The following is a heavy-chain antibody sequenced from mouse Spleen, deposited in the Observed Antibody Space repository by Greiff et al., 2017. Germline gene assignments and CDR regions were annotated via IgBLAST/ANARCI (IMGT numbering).Heavy chain of an antibody. V-gene: IGHV5-9-1*01. J-gene: IGHJ2*01. Sequence: EVKVVESGGGLVKPGGSLKLSCAASGFTFSSYAMSWVRQTPEKRLEWVATISSGGSYTYYPDSVKGRFTISRDNAKNTLYLQMSSLRSEDTAMYYCARPTTVVGYFDYWGQGTTLTVSS. CDR1: GFTFSSYA. CDR3: ARPTTVVGYFDY. CDR2: ISSGGSYT. D-gene: IGHD1-1*01.